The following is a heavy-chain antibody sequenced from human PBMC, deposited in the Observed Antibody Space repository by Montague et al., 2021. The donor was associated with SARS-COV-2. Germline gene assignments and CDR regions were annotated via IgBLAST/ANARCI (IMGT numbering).Heavy chain of an antibody. J-gene: IGHJ2*01. CDR1: GGSISGDNYY. D-gene: IGHD7-27*01. CDR2: IYYTGST. CDR3: ARNRGWGSRGAGYIDL. V-gene: IGHV4-31*03. Sequence: TLSLTCTVSGGSISGDNYYWTWIRQHPGKGLEWIAYIYYTGSTYYNPSLQSRLRTSLDTSKNQFSLTLTSVTAADTAIYYCARNRGWGSRGAGYIDLRGRGTLVTVSS.